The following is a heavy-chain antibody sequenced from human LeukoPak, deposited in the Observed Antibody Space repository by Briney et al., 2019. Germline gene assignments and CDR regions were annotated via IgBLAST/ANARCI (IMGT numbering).Heavy chain of an antibody. Sequence: PSETLSLTCTVSGGSISSSSYYWGWIRQPPGKGLEWIGSIYYSGSTYYNPSLKSRVTISVDTSKNQFSLKLSSVTAADTAVYYCARVLDGSYGLYTDYWGQGTLVTVSS. CDR1: GGSISSSSYY. J-gene: IGHJ4*02. D-gene: IGHD1-26*01. CDR3: ARVLDGSYGLYTDY. CDR2: IYYSGST. V-gene: IGHV4-39*07.